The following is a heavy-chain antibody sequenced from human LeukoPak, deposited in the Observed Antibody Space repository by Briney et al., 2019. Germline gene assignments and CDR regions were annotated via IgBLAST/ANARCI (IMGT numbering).Heavy chain of an antibody. V-gene: IGHV3-21*01. Sequence: GGSLRLSCAASGFTFSSYSMNWVRQAPGKGLEWVSSIGSSSSSMYYIDSVKGRFTISRDNAKNSLYLQMNSLRAEDTAVYYCARENLEGFDYWGQGTLVTVSS. CDR1: GFTFSSYS. CDR2: IGSSSSSM. CDR3: ARENLEGFDY. J-gene: IGHJ4*02.